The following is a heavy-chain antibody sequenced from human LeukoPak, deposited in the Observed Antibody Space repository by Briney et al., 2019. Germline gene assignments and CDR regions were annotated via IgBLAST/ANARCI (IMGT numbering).Heavy chain of an antibody. CDR1: GYTFTSYG. J-gene: IGHJ4*02. Sequence: ASVKVSCKASGYTFTSYGISWVRQAPGQGLEWMEWISAYNGNTNYAQKLQGRVTMTTDTSTSTAYMELRSLRSDDTAVYYCARVRGSLRYCSSTSCPAPFDYWGQGTLDTVSS. V-gene: IGHV1-18*01. D-gene: IGHD2-2*01. CDR2: ISAYNGNT. CDR3: ARVRGSLRYCSSTSCPAPFDY.